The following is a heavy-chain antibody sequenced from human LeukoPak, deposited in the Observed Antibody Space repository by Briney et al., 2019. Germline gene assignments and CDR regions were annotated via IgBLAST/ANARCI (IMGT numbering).Heavy chain of an antibody. V-gene: IGHV4-34*01. CDR3: ARVREDGGDCFDY. CDR2: INHSGST. J-gene: IGHJ4*02. CDR1: GGSFSGYY. Sequence: SETLSLTCAVYGGSFSGYYWSWIRQPPGKGLEWIGEINHSGSTNYNPSLKSRVTISVDTSKNQFSLKLSSVTAADTAVYYCARVREDGGDCFDYWGQGTLVTVSS. D-gene: IGHD4-23*01.